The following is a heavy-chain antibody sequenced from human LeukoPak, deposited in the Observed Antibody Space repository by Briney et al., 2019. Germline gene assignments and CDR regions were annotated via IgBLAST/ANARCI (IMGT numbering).Heavy chain of an antibody. V-gene: IGHV4-39*01. CDR1: GGSISSSSHY. CDR2: IYYSGST. Sequence: SETLSLTCTVSGGSISSSSHYWGWIRQPPGKGLEWIVSIYYSGSTYYNPSLKSRVNISVDTSKNQFSLKLSSVTAADTAVYYCARQRTIAAAMYYFDYWGQGTLVTVSS. J-gene: IGHJ4*02. CDR3: ARQRTIAAAMYYFDY. D-gene: IGHD6-13*01.